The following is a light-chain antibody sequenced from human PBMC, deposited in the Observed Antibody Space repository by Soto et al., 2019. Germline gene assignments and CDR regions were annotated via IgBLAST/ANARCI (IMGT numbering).Light chain of an antibody. J-gene: IGKJ3*01. CDR3: QQYGSSLFT. V-gene: IGKV3-20*01. CDR2: GAS. CDR1: QSVSSSY. Sequence: EIVLTQSPGTLSLSPGERATLSCRASQSVSSSYLAWYQQKPGQAPRLLIYGASSRATGIPDRFNGSGSGTDFPLTISRLEPEDFAVYYCQQYGSSLFTFGPGTKVDIK.